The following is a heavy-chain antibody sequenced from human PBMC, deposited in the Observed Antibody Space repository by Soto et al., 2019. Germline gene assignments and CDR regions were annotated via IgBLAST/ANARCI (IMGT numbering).Heavy chain of an antibody. J-gene: IGHJ3*02. Sequence: PGGSLRLSCAASGFTFSSYGMHWVRQAPGKGLEWVAVIWYDGSNKYYADSVKGRFTISRDNSKNTLYLQMNSLRAEDTTVYYCARWKVTTNAFDIWGQGTMVTVSS. CDR3: ARWKVTTNAFDI. CDR1: GFTFSSYG. D-gene: IGHD4-17*01. CDR2: IWYDGSNK. V-gene: IGHV3-33*01.